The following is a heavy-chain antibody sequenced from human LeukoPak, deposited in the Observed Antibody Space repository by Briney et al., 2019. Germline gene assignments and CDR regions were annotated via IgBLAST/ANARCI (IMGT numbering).Heavy chain of an antibody. Sequence: SETLSLTCTVSGGSISSSSYYWGWIRQPPGKGLEWIGSIYYSGSTYYNPSLKSRVTISVDTSKNQFSLKLSSVTAADTAVYYCARHPDGWELLPPWFDYWGQGTLVTVSS. CDR1: GGSISSSSYY. D-gene: IGHD1-26*01. V-gene: IGHV4-39*01. CDR2: IYYSGST. CDR3: ARHPDGWELLPPWFDY. J-gene: IGHJ4*02.